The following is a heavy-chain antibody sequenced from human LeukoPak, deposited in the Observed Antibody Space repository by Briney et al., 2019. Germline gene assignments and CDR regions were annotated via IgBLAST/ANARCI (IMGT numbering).Heavy chain of an antibody. J-gene: IGHJ4*02. V-gene: IGHV1-18*04. CDR2: ISAYNGNT. Sequence: ASVKVSCTASGYTFTSYYMHWVRQAPGQGLEWMGWISAYNGNTNYAQKLQGRVTMTTDTSTSTAYMELRSLRSDDTAVYYCARAPSYYGSGSYQYYFDYWGQGTLVTVSS. CDR1: GYTFTSYY. CDR3: ARAPSYYGSGSYQYYFDY. D-gene: IGHD3-10*01.